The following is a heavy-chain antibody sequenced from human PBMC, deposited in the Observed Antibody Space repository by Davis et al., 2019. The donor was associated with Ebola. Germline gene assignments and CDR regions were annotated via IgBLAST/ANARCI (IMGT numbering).Heavy chain of an antibody. D-gene: IGHD2-15*01. V-gene: IGHV1-46*01. J-gene: IGHJ6*04. CDR1: GYTFTSYA. CDR3: AREVVVVVAATPSGYYYYGMDV. CDR2: INPSGGST. Sequence: ASVKVSCKASGYTFTSYAMHWVRQAPGQGLEWMGIINPSGGSTSYAQKFQGRVTMTRDTSTSTVYMELSSLRSEDTAVYYCAREVVVVVAATPSGYYYYGMDVWGKGTTVTVSS.